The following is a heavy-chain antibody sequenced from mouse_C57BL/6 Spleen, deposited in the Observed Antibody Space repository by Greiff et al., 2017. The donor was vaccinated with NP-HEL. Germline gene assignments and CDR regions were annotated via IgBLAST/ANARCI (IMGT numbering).Heavy chain of an antibody. CDR3: ARSFPITTVVAPYAMDY. CDR2: IYPGSGNT. Sequence: VQLKQSGAELVRPGASVKLSCKASGYTFTDYYINWVKQRPGQGLEWIARIYPGSGNTYYNEKFKGKATLTAEKSSSTAYMQLSSLTSEDSAVYFCARSFPITTVVAPYAMDYWGQGTSVTVSS. D-gene: IGHD1-1*01. CDR1: GYTFTDYY. V-gene: IGHV1-76*01. J-gene: IGHJ4*01.